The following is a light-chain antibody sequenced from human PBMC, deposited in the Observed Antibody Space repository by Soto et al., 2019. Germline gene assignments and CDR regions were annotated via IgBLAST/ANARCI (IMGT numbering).Light chain of an antibody. Sequence: QSVLAQPASVSGSPGQSITISCTGTSSDIGGYDFVSWYQQHPGRAPKLMIYDVVNRPSGVSDRFSGSKSGNTASLTISGLQAEDAADYYCSSYTSGTADVFGTGTKVTVL. J-gene: IGLJ1*01. CDR3: SSYTSGTADV. CDR1: SSDIGGYDF. CDR2: DVV. V-gene: IGLV2-14*01.